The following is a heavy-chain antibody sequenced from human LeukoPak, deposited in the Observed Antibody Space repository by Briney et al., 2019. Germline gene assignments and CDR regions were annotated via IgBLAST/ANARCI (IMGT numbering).Heavy chain of an antibody. J-gene: IGHJ4*02. CDR1: GFTFSSYA. D-gene: IGHD6-13*01. CDR2: ISYDGSNK. CDR3: ASPSYSSSPGGFDY. V-gene: IGHV3-30-3*01. Sequence: GRSLRLSCAASGFTFSSYAMHWVRQAPGKGLEWVAVISYDGSNKYYADSVKGRFTISRDNSKNTLYLQMNSLRAEDTAVYYCASPSYSSSPGGFDYWGQGTLVTVSS.